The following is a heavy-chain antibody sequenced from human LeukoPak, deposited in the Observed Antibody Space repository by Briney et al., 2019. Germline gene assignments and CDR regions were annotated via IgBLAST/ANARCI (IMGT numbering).Heavy chain of an antibody. V-gene: IGHV1-8*01. CDR3: ARGSRGVIVGAGDY. D-gene: IGHD1-26*01. CDR2: MNPNSGNT. CDR1: GYTFTSYD. J-gene: IGHJ4*02. Sequence: ASVKVSCKASGYTFTSYDINWVRQATGQGLEWMGWMNPNSGNTGYAQKFQGRVTMTRNTSMSTAYMELSSLRSEDTAVYYCARGSRGVIVGAGDYWGQGTLVTVSS.